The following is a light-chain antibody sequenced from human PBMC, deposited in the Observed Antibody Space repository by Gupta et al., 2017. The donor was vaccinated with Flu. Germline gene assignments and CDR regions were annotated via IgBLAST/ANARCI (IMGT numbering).Light chain of an antibody. CDR3: QEDSSYPRT. V-gene: IGKV1-5*03. CDR1: RNVSNW. Sequence: PTTRYASAGDSVTNTSLASRNVSNWLDWYQQKPGKGPKLLIYRGSTRESGVPARFSGSGSGTEFTLTISSLQAEDVATYYCQEDSSYPRTFGQGTKV. J-gene: IGKJ1*01. CDR2: RGS.